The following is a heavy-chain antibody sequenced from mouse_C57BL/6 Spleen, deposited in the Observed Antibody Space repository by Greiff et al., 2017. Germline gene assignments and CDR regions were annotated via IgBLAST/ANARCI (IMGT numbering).Heavy chain of an antibody. J-gene: IGHJ1*03. D-gene: IGHD4-1*01. CDR1: GFTFSDYG. Sequence: EVKLVESGGGLVKPGGSLKLSCAASGFTFSDYGMHWVRQAPEKGLEWVAYISSGSSTIYYADTVKGRFTISRDNAKNTLFLQMTSLRSEDTAMYYCARWYNASNWDWYFDVWGTGTTVTVSS. CDR3: ARWYNASNWDWYFDV. CDR2: ISSGSSTI. V-gene: IGHV5-17*01.